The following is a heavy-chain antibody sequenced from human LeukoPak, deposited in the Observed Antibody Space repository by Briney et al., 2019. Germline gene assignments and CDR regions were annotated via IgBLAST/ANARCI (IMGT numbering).Heavy chain of an antibody. Sequence: PGRSLRLSCAASGFTFSSYGMHWVRQAPGKGLEWVAVISYDGSNKYYADSVKGRFTISRDNSKNTLYLQMNSLRAEDTAVYYCAKDRAPDTAMVLFEYWGQGTLVTVSS. J-gene: IGHJ4*02. V-gene: IGHV3-30*18. D-gene: IGHD5-18*01. CDR1: GFTFSSYG. CDR3: AKDRAPDTAMVLFEY. CDR2: ISYDGSNK.